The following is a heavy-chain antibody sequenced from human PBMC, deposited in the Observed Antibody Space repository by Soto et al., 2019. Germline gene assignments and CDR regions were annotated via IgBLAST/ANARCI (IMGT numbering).Heavy chain of an antibody. CDR3: ARAPFDL. J-gene: IGHJ3*01. CDR2: ISGSGGST. Sequence: GGSLRLSCAASGFNFNNYAMTWVRQAPGKGLEWVSGISGSGGSTNYADSVKGRFTISRDNAENTLYLQMNSLRAEDTALYFCARAPFDLWGQGAMVTVSS. V-gene: IGHV3-23*01. CDR1: GFNFNNYA.